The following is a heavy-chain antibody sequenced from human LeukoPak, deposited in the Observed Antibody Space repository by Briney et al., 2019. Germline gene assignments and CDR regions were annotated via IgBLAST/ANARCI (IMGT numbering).Heavy chain of an antibody. Sequence: ASVKVSCKASGYTFTSYYMHWVRQAPGQGLEWMGIINPSGGSTSYAQKFQGRVTLTRDTSTSTVYMELSSLGSKDTAVYYCAREPYDSSGQPRSGFDYWGQGTLVTVSS. D-gene: IGHD3-22*01. CDR3: AREPYDSSGQPRSGFDY. CDR1: GYTFTSYY. CDR2: INPSGGST. J-gene: IGHJ4*02. V-gene: IGHV1-46*01.